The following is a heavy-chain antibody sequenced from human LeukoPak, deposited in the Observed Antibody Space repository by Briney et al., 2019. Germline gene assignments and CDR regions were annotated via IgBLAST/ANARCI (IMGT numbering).Heavy chain of an antibody. CDR2: ISGSTGRT. CDR1: GFTLRSSD. J-gene: IGHJ5*02. CDR3: ARGDPHADL. Sequence: GGSLRLSCEGSGFTLRSSDMNWVRQSPGKGLEWVSGISGSTGRTNYADSVKGRFTLSRDNSRNTLYLQMDSLRVEDTAVYYCARGDPHADLWGQGTLVTVSS. V-gene: IGHV3-23*01.